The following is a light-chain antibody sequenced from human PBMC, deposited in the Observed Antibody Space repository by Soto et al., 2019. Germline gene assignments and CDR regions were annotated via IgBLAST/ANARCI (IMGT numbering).Light chain of an antibody. CDR3: QSYDSSLSGVV. V-gene: IGLV1-40*01. Sequence: QSVLTQPPSVSGAPGQRVTISCIGSSSNIGARYDVHWFQQLPGTAPKLLIYGNSNRPSGVPDRFSGSRSGTSASLAITGLQAEDEADYYCQSYDSSLSGVVFGGGTKLTVL. J-gene: IGLJ2*01. CDR1: SSNIGARYD. CDR2: GNS.